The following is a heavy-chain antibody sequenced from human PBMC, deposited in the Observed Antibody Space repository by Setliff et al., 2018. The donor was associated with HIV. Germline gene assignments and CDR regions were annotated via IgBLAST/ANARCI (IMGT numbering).Heavy chain of an antibody. CDR1: GGSITGSPYF. CDR2: IHYTGRT. J-gene: IGHJ5*02. V-gene: IGHV4-39*02. CDR3: ARVIPAGVPANWFDP. Sequence: SETLSLTCTVSGGSITGSPYFWGWIRRPPLKGLEWIASIHYTGRTYYNPSLKSRVSTSVDPSKNHLSLKPTSVTAADTAVYYCARVIPAGVPANWFDPWGHGTLVTVSS. D-gene: IGHD2-2*01.